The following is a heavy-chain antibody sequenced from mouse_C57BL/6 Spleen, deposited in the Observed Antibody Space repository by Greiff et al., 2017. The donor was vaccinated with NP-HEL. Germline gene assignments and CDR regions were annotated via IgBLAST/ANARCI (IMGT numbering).Heavy chain of an antibody. Sequence: VQLQQSGAELVKPGASVKISCKASGYAFSSYWMNWAKQRPGKGLEWIGQIYPGDGDTNYNGKFKGKATLTVDKSSSTAYMQLSSLTSEDSAVYFCANWDEAYWGQGTLVTVSA. CDR3: ANWDEAY. D-gene: IGHD4-1*02. J-gene: IGHJ3*01. CDR1: GYAFSSYW. V-gene: IGHV1-80*01. CDR2: IYPGDGDT.